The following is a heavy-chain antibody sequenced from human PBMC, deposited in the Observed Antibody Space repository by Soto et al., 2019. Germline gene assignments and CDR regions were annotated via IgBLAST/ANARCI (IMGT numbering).Heavy chain of an antibody. J-gene: IGHJ4*02. CDR3: ARDRGGALDS. CDR2: LSGSGSLS. V-gene: IGHV3-23*01. CDR1: GFTFNTFA. Sequence: EVLLLESGGGLVQPGGSLRLSCAASGFTFNTFAMTWVRQAPGKGLEWVSALSGSGSLSYYADSVKGRFTISRDNSKNTMYLQMNNLSVDETPVYFCARDRGGALDSWGQGTLVTVSS. D-gene: IGHD2-15*01.